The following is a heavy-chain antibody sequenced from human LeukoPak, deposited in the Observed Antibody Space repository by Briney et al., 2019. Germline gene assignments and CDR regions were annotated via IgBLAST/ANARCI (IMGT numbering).Heavy chain of an antibody. D-gene: IGHD6-13*01. CDR1: GFTFSSYA. CDR2: ISGSGGST. J-gene: IGHJ4*02. CDR3: ASSDIAAAGTIYY. V-gene: IGHV3-23*01. Sequence: GGSLRLSCAASGFTFSSYAMSWVRQAPGKGLEWVSAISGSGGSTYYADSVKGRFTISRDNSKNTLYLQMNSLRAEDTAVCYCASSDIAAAGTIYYWGQGTLVTVSS.